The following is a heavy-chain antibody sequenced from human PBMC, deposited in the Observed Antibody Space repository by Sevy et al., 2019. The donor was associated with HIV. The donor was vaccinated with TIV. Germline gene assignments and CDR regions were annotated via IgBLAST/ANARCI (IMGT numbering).Heavy chain of an antibody. J-gene: IGHJ4*02. Sequence: ASVKVSCRTSGYTFTTQVINWVRQPPGQGLEWMGWINTKTGNPTYAQGFTGRIVFSMDTSVNTAYLQINNLKTADTAVYYCARSPYAESREDVRGFAYWGQGTLVTVSS. CDR1: GYTFTTQV. CDR3: ARSPYAESREDVRGFAY. V-gene: IGHV7-4-1*02. D-gene: IGHD3-16*01. CDR2: INTKTGNP.